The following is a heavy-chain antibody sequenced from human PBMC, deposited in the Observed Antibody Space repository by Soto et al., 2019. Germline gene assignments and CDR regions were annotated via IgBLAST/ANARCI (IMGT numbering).Heavy chain of an antibody. V-gene: IGHV5-51*01. CDR1: GYRFASYW. CDR3: ARKDDSSGYSPNWFAP. D-gene: IGHD3-22*01. Sequence: RESRNVSCRGSGYRFASYWMVGVRQMPGEGLEWMGIIYPGDSDTRYSPSFQGQVTISADKSISTAYLQWSSLKASDTAMYYCARKDDSSGYSPNWFAPWGQGTLVPVSS. CDR2: IYPGDSDT. J-gene: IGHJ5*02.